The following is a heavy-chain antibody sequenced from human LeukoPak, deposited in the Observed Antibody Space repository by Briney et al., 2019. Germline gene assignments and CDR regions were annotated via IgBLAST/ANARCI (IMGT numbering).Heavy chain of an antibody. J-gene: IGHJ6*03. D-gene: IGHD2-2*02. Sequence: GGSLRLSCVASGFTFTDFWINWVRQAPGKGLEWVANIKEDGSEKYYVDSVKGRFTISRDNAKNSLYLQMNSLRAEDSAVYYCARDGCTSTSCYTRGDVWGKGTMVTVSS. CDR2: IKEDGSEK. CDR1: GFTFTDFW. V-gene: IGHV3-7*01. CDR3: ARDGCTSTSCYTRGDV.